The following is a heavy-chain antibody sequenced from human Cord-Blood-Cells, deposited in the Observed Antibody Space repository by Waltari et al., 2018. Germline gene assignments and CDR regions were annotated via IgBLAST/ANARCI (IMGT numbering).Heavy chain of an antibody. CDR2: IWYDGSKK. D-gene: IGHD7-27*01. V-gene: IGHV3-33*01. Sequence: QVQLVESGGGVVQPGRSLRLSCAASGFTFSSYGMHWVRQAPGKGLEWVAVIWYDGSKKYYADSVKGRFTISRDNSKNTLYLQMNSLRAEDTAVYYCARDLWGSDVFDIWGQGTMVTVSS. CDR1: GFTFSSYG. J-gene: IGHJ3*02. CDR3: ARDLWGSDVFDI.